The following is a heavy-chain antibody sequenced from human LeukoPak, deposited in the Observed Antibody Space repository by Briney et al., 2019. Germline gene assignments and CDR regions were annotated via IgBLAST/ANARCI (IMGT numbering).Heavy chain of an antibody. D-gene: IGHD3-3*01. CDR3: ARDLQPYDFPHAFDI. J-gene: IGHJ3*02. CDR1: GYTFTGYY. CDR2: INPNSGGT. Sequence: GASVKVSCKASGYTFTGYYMHWVRQAPGQGLEWMGWINPNSGGTNYAQKFQGRVTMTRDTSISTAYMELSGLRSDDTAVYYCARDLQPYDFPHAFDIWGQGTMVTVSS. V-gene: IGHV1-2*02.